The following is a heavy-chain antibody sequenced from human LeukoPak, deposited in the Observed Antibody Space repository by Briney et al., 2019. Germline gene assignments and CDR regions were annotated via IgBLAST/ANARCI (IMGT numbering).Heavy chain of an antibody. CDR2: ISGSGGST. D-gene: IGHD6-13*01. CDR1: GFTFSSYG. J-gene: IGHJ4*02. V-gene: IGHV3-23*01. Sequence: GGSLRLSCGASGFTFSSYGMNWVRLAPEKGLEWVSTISGSGGSTFYPDSVKGRFTISRDNSKNTLYLQMNSLRAEDTAVYYCARDLMGIAYRGAFYYWGQGTLVTVSS. CDR3: ARDLMGIAYRGAFYY.